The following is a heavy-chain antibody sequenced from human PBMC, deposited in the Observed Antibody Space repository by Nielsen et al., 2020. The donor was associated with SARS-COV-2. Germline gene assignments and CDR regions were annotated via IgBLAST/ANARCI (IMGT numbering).Heavy chain of an antibody. CDR3: ARDDRVVAAAGPPYYYYYGMDV. J-gene: IGHJ6*02. CDR1: GGSISSYY. Sequence: SETLSLTCTVSGGSISSYYWSWIRQPPGKGLEWIGYIYYSGSTNYNPSLKSRVTISVDTSKNQFSLKLSSVTAADTAVYYCARDDRVVAAAGPPYYYYYGMDVWGQGTTVTVSS. CDR2: IYYSGST. D-gene: IGHD6-13*01. V-gene: IGHV4-59*01.